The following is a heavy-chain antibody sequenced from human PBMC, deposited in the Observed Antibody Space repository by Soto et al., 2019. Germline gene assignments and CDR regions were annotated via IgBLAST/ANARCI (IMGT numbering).Heavy chain of an antibody. CDR2: ISGGGGST. J-gene: IGHJ4*02. Sequence: EVQLLESGGGLVQPGGSLRLSCAASGLTFSGYAMSWVRQAPGKGLEWVSAISGGGGSTYYADSVKGRFTISRDNSKNTLYLQMNSLRAEDTAVYYCATDHPIGLLAAAGTFDYWGQGTLLTVSS. V-gene: IGHV3-23*01. CDR3: ATDHPIGLLAAAGTFDY. D-gene: IGHD6-13*01. CDR1: GLTFSGYA.